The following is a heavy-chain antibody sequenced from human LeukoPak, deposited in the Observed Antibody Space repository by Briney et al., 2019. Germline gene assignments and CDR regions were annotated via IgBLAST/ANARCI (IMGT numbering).Heavy chain of an antibody. CDR2: ITVNSGET. V-gene: IGHV1-18*01. Sequence: ASVKVSCKASGYIFHNYGLTWVRQAPGQGLEWVGWITVNSGETDYAQKFQDGVTLTTDIFTSTAYLELQSLRSDDTAVYYCAREVYSSSWFPDYWGQGTLVTVSS. D-gene: IGHD6-13*01. J-gene: IGHJ4*02. CDR1: GYIFHNYG. CDR3: AREVYSSSWFPDY.